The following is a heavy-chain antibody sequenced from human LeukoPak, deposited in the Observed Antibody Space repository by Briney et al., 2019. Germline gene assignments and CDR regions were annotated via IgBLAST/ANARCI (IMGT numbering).Heavy chain of an antibody. CDR2: ISGSGGST. D-gene: IGHD6-19*01. CDR3: AKSPIAVAGTEYFDY. J-gene: IGHJ4*02. CDR1: GFTFSSYA. Sequence: HAGGSLRLSCAASGFTFSSYAMSWVRQAPGKGLEWVSAISGSGGSTYYADSVKGRFTISRDNSKNTLYLQMNSLRAEDTAVYYCAKSPIAVAGTEYFDYWGQGTLVTVSS. V-gene: IGHV3-23*01.